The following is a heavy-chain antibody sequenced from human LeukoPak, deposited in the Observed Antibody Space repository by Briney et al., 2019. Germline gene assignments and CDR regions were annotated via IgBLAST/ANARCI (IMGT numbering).Heavy chain of an antibody. CDR2: TIPIFGTA. CDR3: ARVGFNYYGSGSPDY. J-gene: IGHJ4*02. Sequence: SVKVSCKASGGTFSSYAISWVRQAPGQGLEWMGRTIPIFGTANYAQKFQGRVTITTDESTSTAYMELSSLRSEDTAVYYCARVGFNYYGSGSPDYWGQGTLVTVSS. CDR1: GGTFSSYA. D-gene: IGHD3-10*01. V-gene: IGHV1-69*05.